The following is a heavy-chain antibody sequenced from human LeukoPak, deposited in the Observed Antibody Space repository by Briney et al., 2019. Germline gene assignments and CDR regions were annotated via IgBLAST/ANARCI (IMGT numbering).Heavy chain of an antibody. Sequence: GGSLRLSCAVTGLTFSTDSMTWVRQGAGKGLEWVSSIYNSGAKIFYADSVKGRFTISRDNSKNMLYLQMNSLRVEDTAVYYCAKDVAPDSGWDLDYWGQGTLVTVSS. CDR1: GLTFSTDS. J-gene: IGHJ4*02. D-gene: IGHD6-19*01. CDR2: IYNSGAKI. V-gene: IGHV3-23*01. CDR3: AKDVAPDSGWDLDY.